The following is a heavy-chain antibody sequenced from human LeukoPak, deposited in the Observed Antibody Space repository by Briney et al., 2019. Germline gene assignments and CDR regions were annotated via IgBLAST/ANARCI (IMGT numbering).Heavy chain of an antibody. CDR1: GFTFSSYS. CDR3: ARDGFGVYHYYMDV. Sequence: GGSLRLSCAASGFTFSSYSMNWVRQAPGKGLEWVSYISSSSSTIYYADSVKGRFTISRDNAKNSLYLQMNSLRAEDTAVYYCARDGFGVYHYYMDVWGKGTTVTVSS. CDR2: ISSSSSTI. J-gene: IGHJ6*03. D-gene: IGHD3-10*01. V-gene: IGHV3-48*04.